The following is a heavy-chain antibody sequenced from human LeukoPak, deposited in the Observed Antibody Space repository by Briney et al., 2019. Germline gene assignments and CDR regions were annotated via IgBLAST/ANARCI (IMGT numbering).Heavy chain of an antibody. J-gene: IGHJ6*02. D-gene: IGHD5-24*01. V-gene: IGHV3-11*01. CDR1: GFTFSDYY. Sequence: GGSLRLSCAASGFTFSDYYMSWIRQAPGKGLEWVSYISSSGSTIYYADSVKGRFTISRDNAKNSLYLQMNSLRAEDTAVYYCAREAVEVATNFVWGYYYYYGMDVWGQGTAVTVSS. CDR2: ISSSGSTI. CDR3: AREAVEVATNFVWGYYYYYGMDV.